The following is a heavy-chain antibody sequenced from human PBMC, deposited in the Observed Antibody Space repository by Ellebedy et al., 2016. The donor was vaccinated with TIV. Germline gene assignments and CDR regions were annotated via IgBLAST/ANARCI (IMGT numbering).Heavy chain of an antibody. V-gene: IGHV4-34*01. Sequence: MPSETLSLTCAVYGGSFSAYYWTWVRQVPGKGLEWIGEVPHAGSTNYNLSLKDRAAILLDRSNNQFSLTLSSVTATDTAVYYCARGPGITPATYYSSPLDIWGPGTTVIVSS. CDR1: GGSFSAYY. CDR3: ARGPGITPATYYSSPLDI. D-gene: IGHD6-25*01. CDR2: VPHAGST. J-gene: IGHJ6*02.